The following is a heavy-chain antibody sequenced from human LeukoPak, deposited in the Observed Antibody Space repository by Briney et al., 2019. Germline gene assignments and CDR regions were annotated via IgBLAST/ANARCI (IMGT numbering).Heavy chain of an antibody. D-gene: IGHD6-13*01. CDR3: AREVAAAGLYYYYYMDV. CDR2: ISAYNGNT. J-gene: IGHJ6*03. CDR1: GYTFTSCG. V-gene: IGHV1-18*01. Sequence: ASVKVSCKASGYTFTSCGISWVRQAPGQGLEWMGWISAYNGNTNYAQKLQGRVTMTTDTSTSTAYMELRSLRSDDTAVYYCAREVAAAGLYYYYYMDVWGKGTTVTVSS.